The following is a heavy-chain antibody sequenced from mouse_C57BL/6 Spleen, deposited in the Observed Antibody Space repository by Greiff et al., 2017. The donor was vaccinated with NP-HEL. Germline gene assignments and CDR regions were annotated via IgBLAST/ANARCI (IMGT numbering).Heavy chain of an antibody. CDR2: IRNKANGYTT. CDR3: ARWEIFYYYGSMDY. D-gene: IGHD1-1*01. CDR1: GFTFTDYY. J-gene: IGHJ2*01. Sequence: EVKLMESGGGLVQPGGSLSLSCAASGFTFTDYYMSWVRQPPGKALEWLGFIRNKANGYTTEYSASVKGRFTISRDNSQSILYLQMNALRAEDSATYYCARWEIFYYYGSMDYWGQGTTLTVSS. V-gene: IGHV7-3*01.